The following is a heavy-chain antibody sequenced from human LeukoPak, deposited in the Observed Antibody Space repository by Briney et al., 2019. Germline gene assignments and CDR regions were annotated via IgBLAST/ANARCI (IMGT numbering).Heavy chain of an antibody. D-gene: IGHD6-6*01. Sequence: SETLSLTCTVSGGSISSYYWSWIRQPPGKGLEWIENIYSSGSTNYNPSLKSRVTISADTSKTQFSLKLSSVTAADTAVYYCARLEYSSAHFDYWGQGTLVTVSS. J-gene: IGHJ4*02. V-gene: IGHV4-59*01. CDR1: GGSISSYY. CDR3: ARLEYSSAHFDY. CDR2: IYSSGST.